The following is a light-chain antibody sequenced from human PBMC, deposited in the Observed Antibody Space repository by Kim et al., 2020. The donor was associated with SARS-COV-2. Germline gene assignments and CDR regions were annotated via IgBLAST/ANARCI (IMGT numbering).Light chain of an antibody. CDR3: QVWDSRTVV. V-gene: IGLV3-9*01. J-gene: IGLJ3*02. CDR2: RDD. Sequence: SVALGRTANIACGADKIGTKNVPCSHRRPGQAPLLVMFRDDNRPSGIPERFSGSNSRSAATLTISRAQAEDEADYYCQVWDSRTVVFGGGTKLTVL. CDR1: KIGTKN.